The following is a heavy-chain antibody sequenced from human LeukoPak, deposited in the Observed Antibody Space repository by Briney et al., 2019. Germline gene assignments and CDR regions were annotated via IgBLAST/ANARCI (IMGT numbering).Heavy chain of an antibody. Sequence: GGSLRLSCVASGFTFSSYSMNWVRQAPGKGLEWVSSISSSSSYIYYADSVKGRFTISRDNAKNSLYLQMNSLRAEDTAVYYCARSRSSSWREGDYWGQGTLVTVSS. V-gene: IGHV3-21*01. CDR1: GFTFSSYS. J-gene: IGHJ4*02. CDR3: ARSRSSSWREGDY. CDR2: ISSSSSYI. D-gene: IGHD6-13*01.